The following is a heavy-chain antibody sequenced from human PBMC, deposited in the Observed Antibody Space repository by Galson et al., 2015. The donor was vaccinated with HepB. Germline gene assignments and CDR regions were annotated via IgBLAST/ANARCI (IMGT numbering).Heavy chain of an antibody. CDR3: ASTRHDYGDYGAWNYFDY. Sequence: ETLSLTCTVSGGSISSYYWSWIRQPAGKGLEWIGRIYTSGSTNYYPSLNSRVTMSVDTSKNQFSLKLSSVTAADTAVYYCASTRHDYGDYGAWNYFDYWGQGTLVTVSS. CDR2: IYTSGST. D-gene: IGHD4-17*01. J-gene: IGHJ4*02. V-gene: IGHV4-4*07. CDR1: GGSISSYY.